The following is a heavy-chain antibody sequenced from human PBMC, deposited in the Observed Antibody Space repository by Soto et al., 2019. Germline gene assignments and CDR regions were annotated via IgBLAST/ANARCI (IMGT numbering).Heavy chain of an antibody. Sequence: GGSLRLSCAASGFTFSSYWMSWVRQAPGKGLEWMANIKQDGSEKYYVDSVKGRFTISRDKAKNSLYLQMNSLRAEDTAVYYCARVPTVVPAALWSFYYYYMDVWGKGTTVTVSS. J-gene: IGHJ6*03. D-gene: IGHD2-2*01. CDR1: GFTFSSYW. CDR3: ARVPTVVPAALWSFYYYYMDV. V-gene: IGHV3-7*01. CDR2: IKQDGSEK.